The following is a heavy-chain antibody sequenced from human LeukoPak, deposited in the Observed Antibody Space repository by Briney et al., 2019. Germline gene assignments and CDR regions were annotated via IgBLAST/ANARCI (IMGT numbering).Heavy chain of an antibody. V-gene: IGHV3-21*01. Sequence: GGSLRLSCAASGFSLNIYDMVWVRQAPGKGLEWIASTGLSSSYIGYADSVKGRFSISRDNGENSVYLQMNSLRAEDTAVYYCARNYYGSGSYYNLGYWGQGTLVTVSS. D-gene: IGHD3-10*01. J-gene: IGHJ4*02. CDR1: GFSLNIYD. CDR2: TGLSSSYI. CDR3: ARNYYGSGSYYNLGY.